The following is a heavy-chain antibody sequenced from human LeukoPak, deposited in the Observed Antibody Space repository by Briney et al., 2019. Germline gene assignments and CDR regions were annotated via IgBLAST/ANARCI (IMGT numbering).Heavy chain of an antibody. CDR3: ASSRGYSDYDSDY. Sequence: GGSLRLSCAASGFTFITYAMHWVRQAPGKGLEWVAVISDDSSNKYYADSVKGRFTISRDNSKNTLYLQMNSLRPEDAAVYFCASSRGYSDYDSDYWGQGTLVTVSS. D-gene: IGHD5-12*01. V-gene: IGHV3-30*04. CDR1: GFTFITYA. J-gene: IGHJ4*02. CDR2: ISDDSSNK.